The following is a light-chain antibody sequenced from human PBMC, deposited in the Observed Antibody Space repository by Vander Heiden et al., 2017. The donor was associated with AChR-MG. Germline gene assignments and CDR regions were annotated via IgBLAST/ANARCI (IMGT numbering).Light chain of an antibody. V-gene: IGKV1-5*03. J-gene: IGKJ2*01. CDR3: QRYNSYHYT. CDR1: QSISNW. Sequence: DIQMTQSPPTLAAYVGDRVTITCRASQSISNWLAWYQQKPGKAPKLLIYKASSLESGVPSRFSGSGSGTEFTLTIRSLQPDDFATYYCQRYNSYHYTFGQGTKLEI. CDR2: KAS.